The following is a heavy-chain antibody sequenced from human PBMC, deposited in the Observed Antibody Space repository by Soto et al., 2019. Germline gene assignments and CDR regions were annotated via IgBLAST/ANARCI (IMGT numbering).Heavy chain of an antibody. CDR2: IYYSRST. V-gene: IGHV4-31*02. CDR3: ARGPAYDSSGYYYSLDY. Sequence: PSETLSLTCTFSGISISNYYWSWIRQHPGKGLEWIGYIYYSRSTYYNPSLKSRVTISVDTSKNQFSLKLRSVTAADTAVYYCARGPAYDSSGYYYSLDYWGQGTLVTVSS. J-gene: IGHJ4*02. CDR1: GISISNYY. D-gene: IGHD3-22*01.